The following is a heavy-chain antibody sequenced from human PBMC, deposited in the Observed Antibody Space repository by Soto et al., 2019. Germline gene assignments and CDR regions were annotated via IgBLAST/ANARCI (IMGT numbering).Heavy chain of an antibody. Sequence: QVQLVESGGGVVQPGRSLRLSCAASGFTFSSYAMHWVRQAPGKGLEWVAVISYDGSNKYYADSVKGRFTISRDNSKNTLYLQMNSLRAEDTAVYYCARDYIVATIKNYYYGMDVWGQGTTVTVSS. CDR1: GFTFSSYA. CDR2: ISYDGSNK. D-gene: IGHD5-12*01. V-gene: IGHV3-30-3*01. CDR3: ARDYIVATIKNYYYGMDV. J-gene: IGHJ6*02.